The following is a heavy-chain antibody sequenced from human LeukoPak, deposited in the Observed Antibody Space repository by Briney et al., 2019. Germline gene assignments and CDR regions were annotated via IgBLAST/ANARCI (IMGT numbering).Heavy chain of an antibody. D-gene: IGHD6-19*01. CDR1: GFTFSSYS. J-gene: IGHJ4*02. CDR3: ARNFYFDSSADLDY. Sequence: GGSLRLSCAASGFTFSSYSMNWVRQAPGKGLEWVSYISSSSSTIYYADSVKGRFTISRDNAKNSLYLQMNSLRAEDTAVYYCARNFYFDSSADLDYWGQGTLVTVSS. CDR2: ISSSSSTI. V-gene: IGHV3-48*01.